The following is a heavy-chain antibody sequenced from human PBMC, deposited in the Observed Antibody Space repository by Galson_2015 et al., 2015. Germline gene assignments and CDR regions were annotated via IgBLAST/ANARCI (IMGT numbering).Heavy chain of an antibody. CDR2: ISSSSSTI. Sequence: SLRLSCAASGFTFSSYSTNWVRQAPGKGLEWVSYISSSSSTIYYADSVKGRFTISRDNAKNSLYLQMNSLRDEDTAVYYCARGVVGYYYDSSGYYDFLDLDYWGQGTLVTVSS. J-gene: IGHJ4*02. D-gene: IGHD3-22*01. V-gene: IGHV3-48*02. CDR3: ARGVVGYYYDSSGYYDFLDLDY. CDR1: GFTFSSYS.